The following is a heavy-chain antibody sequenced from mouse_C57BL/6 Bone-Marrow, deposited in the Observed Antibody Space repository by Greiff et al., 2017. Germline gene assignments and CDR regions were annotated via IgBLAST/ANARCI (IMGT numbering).Heavy chain of an antibody. CDR3: ARGSTMVTTGFAY. Sequence: EVKLVESGGGLVQPGGSLQLSCAASGFTFSDYGMAWVRQAPRKGPEWVAFISNLAYSIYYADTVTGRFTISRENAKNTLYLEMSSLRSEDTAMYYCARGSTMVTTGFAYWGQGTLVTVSA. CDR2: ISNLAYSI. V-gene: IGHV5-15*04. J-gene: IGHJ3*01. CDR1: GFTFSDYG. D-gene: IGHD2-2*01.